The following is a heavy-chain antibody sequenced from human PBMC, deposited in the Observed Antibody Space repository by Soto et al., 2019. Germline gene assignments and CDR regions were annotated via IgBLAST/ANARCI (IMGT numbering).Heavy chain of an antibody. CDR1: GFTFSSYG. D-gene: IGHD6-19*01. V-gene: IGHV3-33*01. CDR3: ARDWGSSGWYVGY. J-gene: IGHJ4*02. CDR2: IWYDGSNK. Sequence: GGSLRLSCAASGFTFSSYGMHWVRQAPGKGLEWVAVIWYDGSNKYYADSVKGRFTISRDNSKNTLYLQMNSLRAEDTAVYYCARDWGSSGWYVGYWGQGTLVTVS.